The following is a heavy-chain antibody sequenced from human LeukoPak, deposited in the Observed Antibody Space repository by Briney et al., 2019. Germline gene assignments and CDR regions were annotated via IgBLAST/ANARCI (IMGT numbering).Heavy chain of an antibody. V-gene: IGHV3-73*01. J-gene: IGHJ4*02. CDR3: ARDRFRLRRIQYYFDY. CDR2: IRSKANSYAT. Sequence: GGSLRLSCAASGFTFSGSAMRWVRQASGKGLERVGRIRSKANSYATAYAASVKGRFTISRDNSKNTLYLQMNSLRAEYTAVYYCARDRFRLRRIQYYFDYWGQGTLVTVSS. CDR1: GFTFSGSA. D-gene: IGHD2-21*02.